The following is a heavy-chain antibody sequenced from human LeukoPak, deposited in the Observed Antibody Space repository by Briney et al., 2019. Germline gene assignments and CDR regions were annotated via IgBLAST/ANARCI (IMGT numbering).Heavy chain of an antibody. CDR1: GFPFCSYA. D-gene: IGHD3-9*01. V-gene: IGHV3-30*04. J-gene: IGHJ4*02. Sequence: PGSSLTLFCAACGFPFCSYAMLWVRQAPGKGLEWVAVISYDGSNKYYADSVKGRFTISRDNSKNTLYLQMNSLRAEDTAVYYCARDLGGFDWFSDYWGQGTLVTVSS. CDR2: ISYDGSNK. CDR3: ARDLGGFDWFSDY.